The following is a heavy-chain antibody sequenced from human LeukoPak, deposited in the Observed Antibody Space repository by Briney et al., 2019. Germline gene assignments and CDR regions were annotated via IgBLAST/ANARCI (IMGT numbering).Heavy chain of an antibody. Sequence: PGGSLRLSCAASGFTFSGYGMSWVRQAPGKGLEWVSAISGSGGSTYYADSVKGRFTISRDNSKNTLYLQMNSLRAEDTAVYYCASPLGSGYYPDAFDIWGQGTMVTVSS. J-gene: IGHJ3*02. CDR2: ISGSGGST. CDR3: ASPLGSGYYPDAFDI. V-gene: IGHV3-23*01. CDR1: GFTFSGYG. D-gene: IGHD3-22*01.